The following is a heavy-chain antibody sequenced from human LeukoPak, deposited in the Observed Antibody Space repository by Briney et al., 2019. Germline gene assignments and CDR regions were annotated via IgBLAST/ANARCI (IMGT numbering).Heavy chain of an antibody. J-gene: IGHJ4*02. CDR3: ARVETKLEIPHSDY. D-gene: IGHD1-1*01. CDR1: GFTVSSSY. V-gene: IGHV3-66*01. Sequence: GGSLRLSCAASGFTVSSSYMSWVRQAPGKGLDWVSVIYAGGSTYYADSVKGRFTISRDNSKNTLYLQMNSLRAEDTAVYYCARVETKLEIPHSDYWGQGTLVTVSS. CDR2: IYAGGST.